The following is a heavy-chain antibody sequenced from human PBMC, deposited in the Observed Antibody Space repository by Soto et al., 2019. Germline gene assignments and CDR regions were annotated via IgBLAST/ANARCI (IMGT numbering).Heavy chain of an antibody. J-gene: IGHJ5*02. CDR3: TRDASRDSSARGWFDP. Sequence: GGSLRLSCAASGFTFSSFTMNWVRQAPGKGLEWVSTISSNSAYIYYTDALRGRFTISRDNAKNSLRLQMNSLRAEDTAVYYCTRDASRDSSARGWFDPWGPGTLVTVSS. CDR1: GFTFSSFT. D-gene: IGHD6-13*01. V-gene: IGHV3-21*01. CDR2: ISSNSAYI.